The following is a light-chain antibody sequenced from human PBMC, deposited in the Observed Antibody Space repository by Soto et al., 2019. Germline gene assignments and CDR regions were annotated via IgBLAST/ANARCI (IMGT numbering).Light chain of an antibody. J-gene: IGKJ4*01. Sequence: DIQMTQSPSSLSASVGDRVTITCQASQDIKNYLNWYQQKPGKAPNLLIYDASNLKTGVPSRFSGSGSGTHFTFTVSSLQPEDIATYYCQHYDHLPPLSFGGGTKVEIK. CDR3: QHYDHLPPLS. CDR2: DAS. CDR1: QDIKNY. V-gene: IGKV1-33*01.